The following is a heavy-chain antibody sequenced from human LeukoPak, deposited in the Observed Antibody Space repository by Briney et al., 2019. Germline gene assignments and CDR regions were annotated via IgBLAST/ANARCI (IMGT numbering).Heavy chain of an antibody. D-gene: IGHD4-11*01. V-gene: IGHV4-39*01. CDR2: IYYSGST. J-gene: IGHJ4*02. CDR3: ARHHTYYSNYLPRGDY. Sequence: SETLSLTCTVSGGSISSSSYYWGWIRQPPGKGLEWIGSIYYSGSTYYNPSLKSRVTISVDTSKNQFSLKLSSVTAADTAVYNCARHHTYYSNYLPRGDYWGQGTLVTVSS. CDR1: GGSISSSSYY.